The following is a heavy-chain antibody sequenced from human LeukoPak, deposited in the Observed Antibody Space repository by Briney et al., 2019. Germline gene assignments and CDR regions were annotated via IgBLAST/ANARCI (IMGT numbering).Heavy chain of an antibody. Sequence: GGSLRFSCEVSGFTFSDYAMSWVRQAPGEGLEWVSAASGSGGSTYYADSMKGRFTISRDNSKNTTYLQMNSLRAEDTAVYYCAKARGIVFYYHYGMDVWGQGTTVTVSS. J-gene: IGHJ6*02. V-gene: IGHV3-23*01. CDR2: ASGSGGST. D-gene: IGHD3-16*01. CDR1: GFTFSDYA. CDR3: AKARGIVFYYHYGMDV.